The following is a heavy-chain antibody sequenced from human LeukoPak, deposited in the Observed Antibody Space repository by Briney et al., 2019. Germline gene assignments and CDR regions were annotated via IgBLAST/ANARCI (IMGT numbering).Heavy chain of an antibody. CDR2: ISYDGSNK. CDR3: AKDALGYCSSTSCSPGDNWFDP. V-gene: IGHV3-30*18. D-gene: IGHD2-2*01. Sequence: PGGSLRLSCAASGFTFSSYVMHWVRQAPGKGLEWVAVISYDGSNKYYADSVKGRFTISRDNSKNTLYLQMNSLRAEDTAVYYCAKDALGYCSSTSCSPGDNWFDPWGQGTLVTVSS. CDR1: GFTFSSYV. J-gene: IGHJ5*02.